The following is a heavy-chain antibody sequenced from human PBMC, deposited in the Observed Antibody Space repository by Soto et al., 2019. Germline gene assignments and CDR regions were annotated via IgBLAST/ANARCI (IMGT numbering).Heavy chain of an antibody. Sequence: KPSETLSLTXTVSGGSISTGSYYWGWIRQPPGKGLEWIGSIFYSGTTYYNPSLKSRVTISVDTSKNQFSLKLSSVTVADTAVYYCARHAILWVPAAIGPWGQGALVTVSS. V-gene: IGHV4-39*01. CDR3: ARHAILWVPAAIGP. J-gene: IGHJ5*02. CDR2: IFYSGTT. CDR1: GGSISTGSYY. D-gene: IGHD2-2*01.